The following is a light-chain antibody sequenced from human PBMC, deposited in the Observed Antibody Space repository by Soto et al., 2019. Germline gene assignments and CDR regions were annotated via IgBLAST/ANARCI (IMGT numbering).Light chain of an antibody. CDR3: QQYHTWPIT. CDR2: GAS. V-gene: IGKV3-15*01. CDR1: QSVSSN. J-gene: IGKJ4*01. Sequence: EIVMTPSPATLSVSPGERATLSCRASQSVSSNLAWYQQKPGQAPRLLIYGASTRATGIPARFSGSGSGTEFTLTISSLQSEDCAIYYCQQYHTWPITFGGGTKGDIK.